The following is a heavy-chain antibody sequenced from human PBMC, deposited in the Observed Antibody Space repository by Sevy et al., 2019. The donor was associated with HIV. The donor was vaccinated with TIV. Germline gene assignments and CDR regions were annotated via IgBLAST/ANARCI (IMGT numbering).Heavy chain of an antibody. CDR3: AATREYYYGNSGYFDY. D-gene: IGHD3-22*01. V-gene: IGHV1-24*01. J-gene: IGHJ4*02. CDR2: FDPEDGER. CDR1: GYTLTKLS. Sequence: ASVKVSCKVSGYTLTKLSMHWVRQAPGKGLEWMGSFDPEDGERIYAQNFQGRVTMSEDTSTDTAYMDLSSLRSDDTAVYFCAATREYYYGNSGYFDYWGQGTVVTVSS.